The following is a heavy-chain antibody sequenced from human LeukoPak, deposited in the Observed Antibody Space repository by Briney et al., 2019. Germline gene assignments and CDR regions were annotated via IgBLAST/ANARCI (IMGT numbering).Heavy chain of an antibody. CDR2: ISPYNGNT. CDR1: GYTFSSYA. J-gene: IGHJ2*01. Sequence: GASVKVSCTASGYTFSSYAISWVRQAPGQGLEWMGWISPYNGNTNSAQRFQGRVTMTTDTSTSAAYMELTSLRPVDTAVYYCARDNTWYFDLWGRGTLVTVSS. V-gene: IGHV1-18*01. D-gene: IGHD2/OR15-2a*01. CDR3: ARDNTWYFDL.